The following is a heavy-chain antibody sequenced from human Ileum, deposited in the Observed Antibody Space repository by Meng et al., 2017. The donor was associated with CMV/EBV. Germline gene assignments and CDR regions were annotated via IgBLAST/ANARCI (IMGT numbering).Heavy chain of an antibody. D-gene: IGHD3-22*01. CDR2: IYYSGTA. Sequence: SETLSLTCTVSGGSISSSSYYWGWIRQPPRKGLEWIGSIYYSGTAYYNPSLTSRVTISVDTYKNQLSLKFTSVTAADTAVYYCARVTQDHHDSSGSMEIWGRGALVTVSS. J-gene: IGHJ4*02. CDR1: GGSISSSSYY. CDR3: ARVTQDHHDSSGSMEI. V-gene: IGHV4-39*07.